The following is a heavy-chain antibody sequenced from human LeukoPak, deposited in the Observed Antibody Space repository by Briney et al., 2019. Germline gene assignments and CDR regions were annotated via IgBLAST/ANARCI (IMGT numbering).Heavy chain of an antibody. D-gene: IGHD3-10*01. J-gene: IGHJ4*02. CDR2: INPDSGGP. CDR3: ARDRGKVANDY. CDR1: GYTFTGYY. Sequence: GASVKVSCKASGYTFTGYYIHWMRQAPGQGLEWMGRINPDSGGPNYAHKFQGRVTMTRDTSISTAYMDLSRLTSDDTAVYFCARDRGKVANDYWGQGTLVIVPS. V-gene: IGHV1-2*06.